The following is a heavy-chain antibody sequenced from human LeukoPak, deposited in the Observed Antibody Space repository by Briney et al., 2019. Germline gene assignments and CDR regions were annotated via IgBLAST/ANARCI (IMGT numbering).Heavy chain of an antibody. CDR1: GGSISSYY. J-gene: IGHJ4*02. D-gene: IGHD3-22*01. V-gene: IGHV4-4*07. CDR2: IYTSGST. CDR3: ARDELYYYDSSGYYLHY. Sequence: SETLSLTCTVSGGSISSYYWSWIRQPAGKGLEWIGRIYTSGSTNYNPSLKSRVTISVDTSKNQFSLKLSSVTAADTAVYYCARDELYYYDSSGYYLHYWGQGTLVTVSS.